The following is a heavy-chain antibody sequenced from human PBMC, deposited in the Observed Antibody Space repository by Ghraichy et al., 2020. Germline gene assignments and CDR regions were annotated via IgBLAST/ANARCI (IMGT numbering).Heavy chain of an antibody. J-gene: IGHJ4*02. CDR3: ARAGYSSGWYVNV. Sequence: ASVKVSCKASGYTFTGYYMHWVRQAPGQGLEWMGRINPNSGGTNYAQKFQGRVTMTRDTSISTAHMELSRLRSDDTAVYYCARAGYSSGWYVNVWGQGTLVTVSS. D-gene: IGHD6-19*01. CDR1: GYTFTGYY. V-gene: IGHV1-2*06. CDR2: INPNSGGT.